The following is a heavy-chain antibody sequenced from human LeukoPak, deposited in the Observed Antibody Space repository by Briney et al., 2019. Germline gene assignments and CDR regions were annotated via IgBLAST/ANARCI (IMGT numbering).Heavy chain of an antibody. V-gene: IGHV4-59*01. CDR2: IYYSGST. D-gene: IGHD6-19*01. Sequence: SETLSLTCTVSGGSISSYYWSWIRQPPGKGLEWIGYIYYSGSTNYNPSLKSRLTISVDTSKNQFSLKLSSVTAADTAVYYCARESIAVGFNWFDPWGQGTLVTVSS. J-gene: IGHJ5*02. CDR3: ARESIAVGFNWFDP. CDR1: GGSISSYY.